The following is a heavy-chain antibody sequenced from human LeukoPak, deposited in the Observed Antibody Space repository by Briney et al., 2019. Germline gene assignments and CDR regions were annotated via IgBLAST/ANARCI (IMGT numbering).Heavy chain of an antibody. Sequence: PGGSLRLSCAASGFNFRTYSMNWVRQAPGKGLEWVSYISSGSGTIYYAHSLKGRFTISRDNAKNSLYLQMNSLRDEDTAVYYCAKALLEQELVRPLDPWGQGTLVTVSS. CDR3: AKALLEQELVRPLDP. CDR2: ISSGSGTI. V-gene: IGHV3-48*02. CDR1: GFNFRTYS. J-gene: IGHJ5*02. D-gene: IGHD6-13*01.